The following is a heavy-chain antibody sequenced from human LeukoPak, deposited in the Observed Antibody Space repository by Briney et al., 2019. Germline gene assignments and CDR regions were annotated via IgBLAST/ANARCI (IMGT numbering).Heavy chain of an antibody. V-gene: IGHV5-51*01. D-gene: IGHD6-19*01. CDR3: AGLQWLETQYYIDC. Sequence: GEPLQISWQGSGSSFTSYWIGWARQMPGKGLALMGSIYPGDSATRYSPSFQGQVTISAAKSISTAYLQWSSLKASDTAMYYCAGLQWLETQYYIDCWGQGTLVTVSS. CDR1: GSSFTSYW. J-gene: IGHJ4*02. CDR2: IYPGDSAT.